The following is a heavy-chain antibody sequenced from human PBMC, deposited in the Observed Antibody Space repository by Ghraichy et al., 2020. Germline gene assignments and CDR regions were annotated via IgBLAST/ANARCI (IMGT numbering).Heavy chain of an antibody. CDR1: GDSITSTTYY. Sequence: SETLSLTCTLSGDSITSTTYYWVWIRQPPGKGLEWIGSIYSSGDTYYNPSLKSRVTISVDTSKNQFSLNLNFVTAADTAVYYCARHVTKWVGATGAGTFDIWGQGTLVTVSS. CDR3: ARHVTKWVGATGAGTFDI. J-gene: IGHJ3*02. D-gene: IGHD1-26*01. V-gene: IGHV4-39*01. CDR2: IYSSGDT.